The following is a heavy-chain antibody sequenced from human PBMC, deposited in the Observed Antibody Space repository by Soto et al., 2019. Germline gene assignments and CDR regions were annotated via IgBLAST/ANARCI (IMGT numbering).Heavy chain of an antibody. CDR2: ISSDGSST. Sequence: PGGSLRLSCVASGFTFSGYAMHWIRQAPGKAPEWVALISSDGSSTLYADSVRGRFTISRDNSRDTLYLQLNSLRPDDTAVFSCARGAYRYFDYWGQGTLVTVSS. CDR3: ARGAYRYFDY. V-gene: IGHV3-30-3*01. CDR1: GFTFSGYA. D-gene: IGHD4-4*01. J-gene: IGHJ4*02.